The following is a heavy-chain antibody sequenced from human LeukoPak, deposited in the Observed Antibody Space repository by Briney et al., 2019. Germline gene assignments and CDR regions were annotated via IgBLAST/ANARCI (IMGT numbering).Heavy chain of an antibody. Sequence: GGSLRLSCAASGFTFSSYSMNWVRQAPGKGLEWVSSISSSSSYIYYADSVKGRFTISRDNAKNSLYLQMNSLRAEDTAVYYCAREGQQLPREYFDLWGRGTLVTVSS. CDR3: AREGQQLPREYFDL. J-gene: IGHJ2*01. D-gene: IGHD6-13*01. CDR1: GFTFSSYS. CDR2: ISSSSSYI. V-gene: IGHV3-21*01.